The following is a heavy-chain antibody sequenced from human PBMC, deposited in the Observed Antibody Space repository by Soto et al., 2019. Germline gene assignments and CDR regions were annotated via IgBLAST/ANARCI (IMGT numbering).Heavy chain of an antibody. J-gene: IGHJ4*02. CDR2: IYYSGST. V-gene: IGHV4-31*03. CDR3: ARWSWTGTRYIDF. D-gene: IGHD1-1*01. CDR1: GGSISSGGYY. Sequence: SETLSLTCTVSGGSISSGGYYWTWIRQHPGKGLEWIGYIYYSGSTYYNPSLKSRVTISVDTSKNQFSLKLSSVTAADTAVYFCARWSWTGTRYIDFWGQGTLVTVSS.